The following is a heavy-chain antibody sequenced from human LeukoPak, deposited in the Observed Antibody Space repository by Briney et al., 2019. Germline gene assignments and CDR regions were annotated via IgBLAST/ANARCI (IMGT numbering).Heavy chain of an antibody. CDR3: AKDMIYTGVRPYYFDL. CDR1: GFTFSSYG. J-gene: IGHJ4*02. Sequence: QPGGSLRLSCAASGFTFSSYGMHWVRQAPGKGLEWVAFIRYDGSNKYYADSVKGRFTISRDNSKNTLYLQMNSLRAEDTAVYYCAKDMIYTGVRPYYFDLWGQGTLVTVSS. CDR2: IRYDGSNK. V-gene: IGHV3-30*02. D-gene: IGHD3/OR15-3a*01.